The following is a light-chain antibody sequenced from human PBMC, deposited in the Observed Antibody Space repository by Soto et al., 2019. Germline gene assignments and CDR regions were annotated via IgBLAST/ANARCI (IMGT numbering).Light chain of an antibody. Sequence: DIQMTQSPPTLSASVGDRVTITCRASQNINSWLAWYQQKPGKAPKLLIYKASTLESGVPARFSGSESGTEFTITISGLQPDDFATYYCQQYNTFWTFGHGTKVEIK. CDR2: KAS. CDR1: QNINSW. CDR3: QQYNTFWT. J-gene: IGKJ1*01. V-gene: IGKV1-5*03.